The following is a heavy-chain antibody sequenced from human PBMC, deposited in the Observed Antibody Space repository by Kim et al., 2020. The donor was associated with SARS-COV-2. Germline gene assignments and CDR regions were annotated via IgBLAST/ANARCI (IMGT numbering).Heavy chain of an antibody. CDR2: IDWDDDK. J-gene: IGHJ4*02. CDR3: ARISDYYDSSGYSTFDY. V-gene: IGHV2-70*01. Sequence: SGPTLVNPTQTLTLTCTFSGFSLSTSGMCVSWIRQPPGKALEWLALIDWDDDKYYSTSLKTRLTISKDTSKNQVVLTMTNMDPVDTATYYCARISDYYDSSGYSTFDYWGQGTLVTVSS. CDR1: GFSLSTSGMC. D-gene: IGHD3-22*01.